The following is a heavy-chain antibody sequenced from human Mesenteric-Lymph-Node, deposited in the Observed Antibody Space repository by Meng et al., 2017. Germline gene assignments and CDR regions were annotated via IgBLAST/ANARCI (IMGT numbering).Heavy chain of an antibody. J-gene: IGHJ4*02. Sequence: ASVKVSCKASGYTFTSYGISWVRQAPGQGLEWMGWISAYNGNTNYAQKLQGRVTMTTDTSTSTAYMELRSLRSDDTAVYYCARANPIVVVPAVAQGGDYWDQGTLVTVS. CDR3: ARANPIVVVPAVAQGGDY. V-gene: IGHV1-18*01. CDR2: ISAYNGNT. CDR1: GYTFTSYG. D-gene: IGHD2-2*01.